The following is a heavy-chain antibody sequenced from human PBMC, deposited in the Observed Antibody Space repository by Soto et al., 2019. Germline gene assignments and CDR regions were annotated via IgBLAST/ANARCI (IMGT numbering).Heavy chain of an antibody. CDR3: AKVPYSSGWYYYYYGMDV. Sequence: GGSLRLSCAASGFTFSSYVMNWVRQAPGKGLEWVSGISGSGGNTYYADSVKGRFTISRDNSKNTLYLQMNSLRAEDTAVYYCAKVPYSSGWYYYYYGMDVWGQGTTVTVSS. D-gene: IGHD6-19*01. CDR2: ISGSGGNT. J-gene: IGHJ6*02. V-gene: IGHV3-23*01. CDR1: GFTFSSYV.